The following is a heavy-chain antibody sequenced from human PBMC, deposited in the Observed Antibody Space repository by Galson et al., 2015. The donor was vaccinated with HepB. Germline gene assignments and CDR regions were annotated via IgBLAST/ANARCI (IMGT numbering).Heavy chain of an antibody. CDR2: IIPTLGVG. Sequence: SVKVSCKASGGPFSNYIINWMRQAPGQGLEWMGRIIPTLGVGRYAQKFQGRVTIAADKSTSTAYMELSSLRPEDTAIYYCARGYCGGGNCYPGVFDIWGQGTMVTVSS. CDR1: GGPFSNYI. V-gene: IGHV1-69*02. D-gene: IGHD2-15*01. CDR3: ARGYCGGGNCYPGVFDI. J-gene: IGHJ3*02.